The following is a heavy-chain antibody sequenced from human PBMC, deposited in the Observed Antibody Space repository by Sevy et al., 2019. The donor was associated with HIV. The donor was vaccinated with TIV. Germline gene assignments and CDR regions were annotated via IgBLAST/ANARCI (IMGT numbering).Heavy chain of an antibody. J-gene: IGHJ6*02. V-gene: IGHV4-59*12. CDR2: IYYSGST. Sequence: SETLSLTCTVSGGSISSYYWSWIRQPPGKGLQSIGYIYYSGSTNYNPSLKSRVTISVDTSKNQFSLKLSSVTAADTAVYYCARLNGNSGSYENYYYYGMDVWGQGTTVTVSS. CDR1: GGSISSYY. CDR3: ARLNGNSGSYENYYYYGMDV. D-gene: IGHD1-26*01.